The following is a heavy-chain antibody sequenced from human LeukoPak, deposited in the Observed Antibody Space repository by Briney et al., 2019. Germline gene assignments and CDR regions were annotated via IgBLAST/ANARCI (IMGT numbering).Heavy chain of an antibody. Sequence: GGSLRLSCAASGFTFSSYGMHWVRQAPGKGLEWVAVISYDGSNKYYADSVKGRFTISRDNSKNTLYLQMNSLRAEDTAVYYCAKDDREGYSGFDYWGQGTLVTVSS. D-gene: IGHD1-26*01. CDR3: AKDDREGYSGFDY. CDR1: GFTFSSYG. CDR2: ISYDGSNK. J-gene: IGHJ4*02. V-gene: IGHV3-30*18.